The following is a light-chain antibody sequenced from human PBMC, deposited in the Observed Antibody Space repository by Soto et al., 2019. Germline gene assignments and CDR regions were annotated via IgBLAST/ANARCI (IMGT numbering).Light chain of an antibody. V-gene: IGLV1-44*01. CDR3: AAWNDSLNGVV. CDR2: TTN. CDR1: TSTIGSKT. Sequence: QSVLTQPPSASGTPGQRVTISCSGSTSTIGSKTLNWYQQLPGSAPKLLIYTTNQRPSGVPDRFSGSKSGTSASLAISGLQSEDEAHCYCAAWNDSLNGVVFGGGTKVTVL. J-gene: IGLJ2*01.